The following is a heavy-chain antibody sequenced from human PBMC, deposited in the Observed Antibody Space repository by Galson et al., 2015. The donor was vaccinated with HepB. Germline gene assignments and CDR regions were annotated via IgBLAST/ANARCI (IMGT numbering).Heavy chain of an antibody. CDR1: GFTLSSYS. Sequence: SLRLSCAASGFTLSSYSMNWVRQAPGKGLECVSYISSSSGTIYYADSVKGRFTISRDNAKNSLYLQMNSLRAEDTAVYYCATTTNSGNSLWGQGTLVTVSS. V-gene: IGHV3-48*04. CDR2: ISSSSGTI. CDR3: ATTTNSGNSL. D-gene: IGHD1-26*01. J-gene: IGHJ4*02.